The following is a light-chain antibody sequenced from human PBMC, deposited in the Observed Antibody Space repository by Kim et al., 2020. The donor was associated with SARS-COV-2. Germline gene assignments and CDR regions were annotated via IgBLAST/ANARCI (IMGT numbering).Light chain of an antibody. J-gene: IGKJ4*01. V-gene: IGKV3-20*01. CDR2: YAS. Sequence: SAGERALLSCKPSRSVSSNSLAWYQQKPGQAPRLLIYYASSRATGIPDRFSGSGSGTDFTLTINRLAPEDFAVYFCQQYDNSLLTFGGGTKVDIK. CDR3: QQYDNSLLT. CDR1: RSVSSNS.